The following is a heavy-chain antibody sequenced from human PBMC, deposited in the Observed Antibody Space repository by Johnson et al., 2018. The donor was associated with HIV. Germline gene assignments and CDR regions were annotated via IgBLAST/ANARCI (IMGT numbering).Heavy chain of an antibody. D-gene: IGHD2-21*02. CDR1: GFTFSSYW. V-gene: IGHV3-7*01. J-gene: IGHJ3*02. CDR3: AKDHIVVVTAKDAFDI. CDR2: IKQDGSEK. Sequence: VQLVESGGGLVQPGGSLRLSCAASGFTFSSYWMSWVRQAPGKGLEWVANIKQDGSEKYYADSVKGRFTISRDNSKNTLYLQMNSLRAEDTAVYYCAKDHIVVVTAKDAFDIWGQGTMVTVSS.